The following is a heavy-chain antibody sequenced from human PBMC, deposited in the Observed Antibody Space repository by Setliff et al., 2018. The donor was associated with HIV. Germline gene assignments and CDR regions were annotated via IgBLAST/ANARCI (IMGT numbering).Heavy chain of an antibody. D-gene: IGHD4-17*01. J-gene: IGHJ5*02. Sequence: SETLSLTCTVSGGSINSHYWSWIRQPPGKGLESPGRGLEWIGHIYHSGSTYYNPSLRSRVTMSVDTSKNQFSLKLTSVTAADTAVYFCARVWLHFGDDIPRFDPWGQGILVTVSS. CDR3: ARVWLHFGDDIPRFDP. V-gene: IGHV4-59*04. CDR1: GGSINSHY. CDR2: IYHSGST.